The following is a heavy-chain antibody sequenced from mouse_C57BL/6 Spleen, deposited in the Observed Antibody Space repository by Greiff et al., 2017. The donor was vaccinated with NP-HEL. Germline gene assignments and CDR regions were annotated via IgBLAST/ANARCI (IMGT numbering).Heavy chain of an antibody. V-gene: IGHV1-15*01. D-gene: IGHD2-4*01. Sequence: VQLQQSGAELVRPGASVTLSCKASGYTFTDYEMHWVKQTPVHGLEWIGAIDPETGGTAYNQKFKGKAILTADKSSSTAYMELRSLTSEDSAVYYCTTVGDDYDGFAYWGQRTLVTVSA. CDR3: TTVGDDYDGFAY. CDR2: IDPETGGT. J-gene: IGHJ3*01. CDR1: GYTFTDYE.